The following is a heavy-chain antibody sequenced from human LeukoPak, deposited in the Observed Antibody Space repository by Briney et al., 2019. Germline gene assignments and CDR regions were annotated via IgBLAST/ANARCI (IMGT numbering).Heavy chain of an antibody. CDR1: GFAFSSYW. CDR3: AKDLGYFDL. CDR2: INQGGSDK. V-gene: IGHV3-7*03. Sequence: GGSLRLSCTVSGFAFSSYWMSWVRQAPGKGLEWVANINQGGSDKSYVDSVKGRFTVSRDNAKKSLYLQMNSLRAEDTAVYYCAKDLGYFDLWGRGTLVTVSS. J-gene: IGHJ2*01.